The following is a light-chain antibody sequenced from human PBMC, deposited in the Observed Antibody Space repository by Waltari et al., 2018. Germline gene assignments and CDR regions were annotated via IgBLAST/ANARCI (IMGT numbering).Light chain of an antibody. CDR2: KAS. V-gene: IGKV1-5*03. J-gene: IGKJ2*01. Sequence: DIQMTQSPSTLSASVGDRVTITCRASQSISSWLAWYQQKPGKAPKLLIYKASSLESEVPSRFSGSGSGTEFTLTISSLQPDDFATYYCQQYNSYRYTFGQGTKLEIK. CDR1: QSISSW. CDR3: QQYNSYRYT.